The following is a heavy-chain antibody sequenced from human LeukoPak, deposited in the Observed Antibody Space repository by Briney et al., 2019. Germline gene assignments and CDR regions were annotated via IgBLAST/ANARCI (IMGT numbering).Heavy chain of an antibody. D-gene: IGHD2-2*01. CDR3: TRKRVVVVPAALYYFDY. V-gene: IGHV3-49*03. CDR1: GFTFGEYA. Sequence: GGSLRLSCTASGFTFGEYAMSWFRQAPGKGLEWVGFIRSKAYGGTTEYAASVKGRFTISRDDSKSIAYLQMNSLKTEDTAVCYCTRKRVVVVPAALYYFDYWGQGTLVTVSS. CDR2: IRSKAYGGTT. J-gene: IGHJ4*02.